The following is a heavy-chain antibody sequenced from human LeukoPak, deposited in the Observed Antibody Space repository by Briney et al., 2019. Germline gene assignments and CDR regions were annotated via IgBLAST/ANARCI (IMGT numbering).Heavy chain of an antibody. J-gene: IGHJ4*02. CDR2: IHSSGMT. CDR1: GGSINGFC. V-gene: IGHV4-4*07. CDR3: ARAPSGCGGICPFDW. D-gene: IGHD2-15*01. Sequence: SETLSLTWTVSGGSINGFCWSWIRQAAGEGLEWIGRIHSSGMTNYHPSLKSRVTLSLDTSKNQFSLKLTSVTAADTAVYYCARAPSGCGGICPFDWWGQGNLVTVSS.